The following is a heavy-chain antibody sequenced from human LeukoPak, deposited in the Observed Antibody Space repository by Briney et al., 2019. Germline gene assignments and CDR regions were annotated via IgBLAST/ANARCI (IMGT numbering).Heavy chain of an antibody. CDR3: ARAAPTYYYDSSGFPLDY. D-gene: IGHD3-22*01. V-gene: IGHV4-59*02. Sequence: PSETLSLTCTVSGGSVSSYYWSWIRQPPGKGLEWIGYVQYSGSTNYNPSLKSRVTISVDTSKNQFSLKLSSVTAADTAVYYCARAAPTYYYDSSGFPLDYWGQGTLVTVSS. J-gene: IGHJ4*02. CDR2: VQYSGST. CDR1: GGSVSSYY.